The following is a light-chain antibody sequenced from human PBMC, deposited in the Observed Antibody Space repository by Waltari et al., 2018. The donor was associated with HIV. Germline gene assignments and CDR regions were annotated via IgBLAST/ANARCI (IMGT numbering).Light chain of an antibody. V-gene: IGLV6-57*04. CDR2: EDK. Sequence: NFMLTQPHSVSESPGKTVTISCTRSSGSIASNYVQWYQQRPGSAPTTVISEDKQRSSGVPDRFSGSIDTSSNSASLTISGLKIEDEADYYCQSYDSSNWVFGGGTKLTVL. CDR3: QSYDSSNWV. J-gene: IGLJ3*02. CDR1: SGSIASNY.